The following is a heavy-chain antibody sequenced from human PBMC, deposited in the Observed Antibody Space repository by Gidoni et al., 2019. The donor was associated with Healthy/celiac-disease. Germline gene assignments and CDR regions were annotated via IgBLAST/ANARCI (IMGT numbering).Heavy chain of an antibody. CDR1: GFTFSTYW. V-gene: IGHV3-7*01. D-gene: IGHD3-10*01. J-gene: IGHJ5*02. CDR3: ARDPGGLVGWFDP. CDR2: IKQDGSEE. Sequence: EVQLVESGGGLVQPGGSLRLSCAASGFTFSTYWMNWVRQAPGKGLEWVANIKQDGSEEYYVDSVEGRFTISRDNAKNSLYLQMNSRRAEDTAVYYCARDPGGLVGWFDPWGQGTLVTVYS.